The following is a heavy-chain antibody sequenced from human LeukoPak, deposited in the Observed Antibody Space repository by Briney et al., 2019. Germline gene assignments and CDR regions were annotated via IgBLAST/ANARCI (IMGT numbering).Heavy chain of an antibody. CDR3: ARGGIFNPYEL. Sequence: GGSLRLSCTGSGFTFRSYWMHWVRQAPGKGLVWVSRLDSDGAITRYADSVEGRFTISRDNAKNSLYLQMTSLRVEGTAVYYCARGGIFNPYELWGQGTLVTVSS. J-gene: IGHJ4*02. V-gene: IGHV3-74*01. CDR2: LDSDGAIT. CDR1: GFTFRSYW. D-gene: IGHD3-22*01.